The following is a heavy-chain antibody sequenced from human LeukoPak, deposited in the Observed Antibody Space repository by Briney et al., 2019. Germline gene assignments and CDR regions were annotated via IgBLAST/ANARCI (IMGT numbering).Heavy chain of an antibody. V-gene: IGHV3-21*01. D-gene: IGHD1-1*01. CDR3: ARDLTWNSVIFGWFDP. CDR2: ISSGSNYM. CDR1: GFNFNSYA. J-gene: IGHJ5*02. Sequence: GGSLRLSRAGSGFNFNSYAINWIRQAPGKGLQWVSSISSGSNYMYYGDSVKGRFTISRDDAKNSVYLQMNSLTAEDTAVYYCARDLTWNSVIFGWFDPWGQGTQVTVSS.